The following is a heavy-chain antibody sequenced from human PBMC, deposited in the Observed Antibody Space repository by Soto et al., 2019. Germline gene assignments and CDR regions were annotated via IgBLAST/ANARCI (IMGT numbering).Heavy chain of an antibody. J-gene: IGHJ4*02. Sequence: QVQLQESGTGLVKPSQTLSLTCTVSGGSISSGDYYCSGIRQPPGKGLEWIGYIYYSGSTDYIPYLKSRVTISVDTSKNQYSLKRSSVSALDTAVYYCARAHYISSVEIHYWGQGTLVTFPS. CDR2: IYYSGST. V-gene: IGHV4-30-4*01. CDR3: ARAHYISSVEIHY. D-gene: IGHD6-6*01. CDR1: GGSISSGDYY.